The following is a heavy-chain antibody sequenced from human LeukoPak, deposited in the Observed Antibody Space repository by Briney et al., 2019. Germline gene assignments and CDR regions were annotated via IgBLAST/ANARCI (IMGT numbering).Heavy chain of an antibody. CDR2: ISGSSSTI. J-gene: IGHJ3*01. CDR3: ARGSPYFYDTNGYYYAFDF. D-gene: IGHD3-22*01. CDR1: GFTFSTYS. Sequence: GGSLRLSCAASGFTFSTYSMNWVRQAPGKGLQWISYISGSSSTIYYADSVKGRFTISRDNAKNSLYLQMNSLRVEDTAVYYCARGSPYFYDTNGYYYAFDFCGQGTMVTVSS. V-gene: IGHV3-48*01.